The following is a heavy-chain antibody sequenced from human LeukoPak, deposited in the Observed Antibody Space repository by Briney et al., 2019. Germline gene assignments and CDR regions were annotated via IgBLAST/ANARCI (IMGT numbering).Heavy chain of an antibody. D-gene: IGHD3-16*01. Sequence: SGGSLRLSCAASGFTFSSYGMHWVRQAPGKGLEWVAVIWYDGSNKYYADSVKGRFTISRDNSKNTLYLQTNSLRAEDTAVYYCARGRGSGPPWFDPWGQGTLVTVSS. J-gene: IGHJ5*02. V-gene: IGHV3-33*01. CDR3: ARGRGSGPPWFDP. CDR2: IWYDGSNK. CDR1: GFTFSSYG.